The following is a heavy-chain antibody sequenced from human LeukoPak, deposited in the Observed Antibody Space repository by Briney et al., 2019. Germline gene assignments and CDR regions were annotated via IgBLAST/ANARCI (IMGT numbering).Heavy chain of an antibody. CDR1: GYTFNTCG. J-gene: IGHJ4*02. CDR3: ARGSIGAPHHFDY. V-gene: IGHV7-4-1*02. CDR2: INTNTGNP. D-gene: IGHD3-10*01. Sequence: ASVKVSFKASGYTFNTCGLNWVRQAPGQGLEWMGWINTNTGNPTYAQGFTGRFVFSLDTSVSTAYLQISSLKAEDTAVYYCARGSIGAPHHFDYWGQGTLVTVSS.